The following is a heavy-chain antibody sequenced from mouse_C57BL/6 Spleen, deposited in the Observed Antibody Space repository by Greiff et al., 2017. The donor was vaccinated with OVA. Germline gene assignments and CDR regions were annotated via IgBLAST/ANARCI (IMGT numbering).Heavy chain of an antibody. CDR3: ATDSSGYGFAY. V-gene: IGHV1-81*01. Sequence: QVKLQQSGAELARPGASVKLSCKASGYTFTSYGISWVKQRTGQGLEWIGEIYPRSGNTYYNEKFKGKATLTADKSSSTAYMERGRLTSEDSAVYFCATDSSGYGFAYWGQGTLVTVSA. J-gene: IGHJ3*01. CDR1: GYTFTSYG. CDR2: IYPRSGNT. D-gene: IGHD3-2*02.